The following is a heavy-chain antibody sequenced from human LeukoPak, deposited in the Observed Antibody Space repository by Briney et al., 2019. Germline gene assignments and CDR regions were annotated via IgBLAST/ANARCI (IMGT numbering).Heavy chain of an antibody. J-gene: IGHJ4*02. V-gene: IGHV1-2*02. Sequence: ASVKVSCKASGYTFTSYDINWVRQATGQGLEWMGWMNPNSGGTNYAQKFQGRATMTRDTSISTAYMELSRLRSDDTAVYYCARDRIVGAGIARVYYFDYWGQGTLVTVSS. CDR1: GYTFTSYD. CDR3: ARDRIVGAGIARVYYFDY. CDR2: MNPNSGGT. D-gene: IGHD1-26*01.